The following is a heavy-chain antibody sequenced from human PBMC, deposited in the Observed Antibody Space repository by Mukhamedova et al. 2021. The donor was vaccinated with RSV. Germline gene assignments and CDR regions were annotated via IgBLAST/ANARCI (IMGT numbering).Heavy chain of an antibody. Sequence: INPKSGGTNYAQKFQGRVTLTRDTSISTAYMELGRLTFDDTAVYYCVRDRLVTIVGGTEFDYWGQGTLVSVSS. CDR2: INPKSGGT. D-gene: IGHD1-26*01. V-gene: IGHV1-2*02. CDR3: VRDRLVTIVGGTEFDY. J-gene: IGHJ4*02.